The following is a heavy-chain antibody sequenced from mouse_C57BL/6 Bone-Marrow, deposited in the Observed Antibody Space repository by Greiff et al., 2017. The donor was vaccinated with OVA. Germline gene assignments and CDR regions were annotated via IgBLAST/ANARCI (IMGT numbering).Heavy chain of an antibody. V-gene: IGHV1-26*01. D-gene: IGHD1-1*01. CDR1: GYTFTDYY. J-gene: IGHJ2*01. CDR2: INPNNGGT. Sequence: VQLQQSGPELVKPGASVKISCKASGYTFTDYYMNWVKQSHGKSLEWIGDINPNNGGTSYNQKFKGKATLTVDKSSSTAYMESRSLTSEDSAVYYCARTTTGHFDYWGQGTTLTVSS. CDR3: ARTTTGHFDY.